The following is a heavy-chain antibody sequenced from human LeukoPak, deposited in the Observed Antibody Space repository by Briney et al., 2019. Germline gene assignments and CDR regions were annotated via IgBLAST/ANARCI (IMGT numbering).Heavy chain of an antibody. J-gene: IGHJ4*02. V-gene: IGHV3-33*03. CDR3: ASVYSGYDTAHFDY. Sequence: GGSLRLSCAASGFDFSGYGMHWVRQGPGKRLEWVAVIWFDGSDKYYVDSVKGRFTISRDNAKNSLYLQMNSLRAEDTAVYYCASVYSGYDTAHFDYWGQGTLVTVSS. CDR2: IWFDGSDK. CDR1: GFDFSGYG. D-gene: IGHD5-12*01.